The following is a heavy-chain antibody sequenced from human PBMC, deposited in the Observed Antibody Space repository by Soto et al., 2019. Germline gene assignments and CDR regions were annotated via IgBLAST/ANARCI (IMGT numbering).Heavy chain of an antibody. J-gene: IGHJ5*02. D-gene: IGHD6-19*01. CDR3: ARGYSGYSSGWYSIRFDP. V-gene: IGHV4-30-2*01. Sequence: ASDTLSLTCAVSGGSISSGGYSWSWIRQPPGKGLEWIGYIYHSGSTYYNPSLKSRVTISVDRSKNQFSLKLSSVTAADTAVYYCARGYSGYSSGWYSIRFDPWGQGTLVTVSS. CDR2: IYHSGST. CDR1: GGSISSGGYS.